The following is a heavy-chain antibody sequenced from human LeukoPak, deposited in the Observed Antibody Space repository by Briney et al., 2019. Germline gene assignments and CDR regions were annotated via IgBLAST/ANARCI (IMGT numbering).Heavy chain of an antibody. D-gene: IGHD1-26*01. CDR2: ISGSGGST. V-gene: IGHV3-23*01. CDR1: GFTFSSYA. CDR3: ARDGRVTVGATRYGY. J-gene: IGHJ4*02. Sequence: PGGSLRLSCAASGFTFSSYAMSWVRQAPGKGLEWVSAISGSGGSTYYADSVKGRFTISRDNSKNTLYLQMNSLRAEDTAVYYCARDGRVTVGATRYGYWGQGTLVTVSS.